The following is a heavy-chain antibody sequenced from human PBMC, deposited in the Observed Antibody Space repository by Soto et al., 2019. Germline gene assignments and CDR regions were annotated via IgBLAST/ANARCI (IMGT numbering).Heavy chain of an antibody. CDR3: TRYCSGGSCYPIFAY. V-gene: IGHV3-49*03. D-gene: IGHD2-15*01. J-gene: IGHJ4*02. Sequence: GGSLRLSCTASGFTFGDYAMSWFRQAPGKGLEWVGFIRSKAYGGTTEYAASVEGRFTISRDDSKSIAYLQMNSLKTEDTAVYYCTRYCSGGSCYPIFAYWGQGTLVTVSS. CDR2: IRSKAYGGTT. CDR1: GFTFGDYA.